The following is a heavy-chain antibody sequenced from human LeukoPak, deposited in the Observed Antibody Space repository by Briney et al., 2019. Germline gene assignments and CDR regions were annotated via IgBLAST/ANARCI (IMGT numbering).Heavy chain of an antibody. V-gene: IGHV3-30*03. D-gene: IGHD6-19*01. CDR3: ARSLGSGWIHLVEY. CDR1: GFTFNTYA. J-gene: IGHJ4*02. CDR2: VSYDGGAK. Sequence: PGRSLRLSCAASGFTFNTYALHWVRQAPGKGLKWVAVVSYDGGAKYYADSVKGRFTISRDNSKNTVDLQMYSLRAEDSAVYYCARSLGSGWIHLVEYWGQGTLVTVSS.